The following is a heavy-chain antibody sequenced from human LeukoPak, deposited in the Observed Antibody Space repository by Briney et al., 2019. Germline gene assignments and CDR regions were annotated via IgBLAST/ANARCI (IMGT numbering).Heavy chain of an antibody. CDR1: GYTFTSYY. V-gene: IGHV1-46*01. J-gene: IGHJ3*02. CDR3: ARGGIFGVVTARKFDAFDI. CDR2: INPSGGST. D-gene: IGHD3-3*01. Sequence: ASVKVSCKASGYTFTSYYMHWVRQAPGQGLEWMGIINPSGGSTSYAQKFQGRVTMTRDTSTSTVYMELSSLRSEDTAVYYCARGGIFGVVTARKFDAFDIWGQGTMVTVSS.